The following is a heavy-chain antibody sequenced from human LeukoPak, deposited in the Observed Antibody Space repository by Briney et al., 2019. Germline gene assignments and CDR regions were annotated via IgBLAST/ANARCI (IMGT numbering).Heavy chain of an antibody. J-gene: IGHJ4*02. Sequence: SETLSLTCTVSGGSISSYYWGWIRQPPGKGLEWIGSIYYSGSTYYNPSLKSRVTISVDTSKNQFSLKLSSVTAADTAVYYCARGDDSSGYFTRPSPFDYWGQGTLVTVSS. CDR1: GGSISSYY. CDR2: IYYSGST. V-gene: IGHV4-39*07. D-gene: IGHD3-22*01. CDR3: ARGDDSSGYFTRPSPFDY.